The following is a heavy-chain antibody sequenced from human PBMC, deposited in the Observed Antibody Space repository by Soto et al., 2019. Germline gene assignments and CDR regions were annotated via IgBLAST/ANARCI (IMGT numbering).Heavy chain of an antibody. D-gene: IGHD4-17*01. J-gene: IGHJ3*02. CDR2: IYYSGST. CDR1: GGSISSGDYY. V-gene: IGHV4-30-4*01. Sequence: SETLSLTCTVSGGSISSGDYYWSWIRQPPGKGLEWIGYIYYSGSTYYNPSLKSRVTISVDTSKNQFSLKLSSVTAADTAVYYCASQNLMTTVTKNAFDIWGQGTMVTVSS. CDR3: ASQNLMTTVTKNAFDI.